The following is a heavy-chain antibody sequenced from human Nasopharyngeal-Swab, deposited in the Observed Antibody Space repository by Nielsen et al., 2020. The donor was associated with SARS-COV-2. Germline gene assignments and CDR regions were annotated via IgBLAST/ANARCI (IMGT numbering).Heavy chain of an antibody. J-gene: IGHJ6*02. V-gene: IGHV1-46*01. CDR1: GYSFTSYY. Sequence: ASLKVSCKASGYSFTSYYMHWVRQDPGQGLEWMGIINPSGGSTSYAQKFQGRVTMTRDKSTSTVYIELSSLRSEDTAVYYCARVLGANDGMDVWGQGTTVTVSS. CDR3: ARVLGANDGMDV. CDR2: INPSGGST. D-gene: IGHD1-26*01.